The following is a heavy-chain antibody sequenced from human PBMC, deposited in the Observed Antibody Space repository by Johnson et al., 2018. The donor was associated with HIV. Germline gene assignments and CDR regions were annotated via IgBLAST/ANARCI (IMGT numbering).Heavy chain of an antibody. CDR3: GMSGVEDAAFDI. CDR1: GFTFSDYA. J-gene: IGHJ3*02. V-gene: IGHV3-30*04. D-gene: IGHD7-27*01. CDR2: ISYDGSNK. Sequence: QVQLVESGGGVVQPGRSLRLSCAASGFTFSDYAMHWVRQAPGTGLEWVAVISYDGSNKYYADSVKGRFTISRDNSKNTLYLQMNSLRAEDTAVFYCGMSGVEDAAFDIWGQGTMVTVSS.